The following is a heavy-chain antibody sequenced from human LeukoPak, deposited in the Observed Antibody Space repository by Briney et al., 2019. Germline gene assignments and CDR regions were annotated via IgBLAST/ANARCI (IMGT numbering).Heavy chain of an antibody. J-gene: IGHJ2*01. CDR3: ARQKTSHRYFDL. V-gene: IGHV4-39*01. D-gene: IGHD4-11*01. Sequence: SETLSLTCTVSGGSIGSSSYYWGWLRQPPGKGLEWIGSIYYSGSTYYNPSLKSRVTISVDTSKNQSSLKLSSVTAADTAVYYCARQKTSHRYFDLWGRGTLVTVSS. CDR1: GGSIGSSSYY. CDR2: IYYSGST.